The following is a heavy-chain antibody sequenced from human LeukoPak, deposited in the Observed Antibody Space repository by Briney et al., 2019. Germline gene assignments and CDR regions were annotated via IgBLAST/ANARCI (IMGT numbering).Heavy chain of an antibody. CDR1: GITLSNYG. CDR2: ISGSGGST. J-gene: IGHJ4*02. V-gene: IGHV3-23*01. Sequence: GGSLRVSCRVSGITLSNYGMSWVRQARGKGLEWVAGISGSGGSTNYADSVKGRFTISRDNPKNTLYLQMTSLRAEDTAVYFCAKRGVVIRVILVGFHKEAYYFDSWGQGALVTVSS. D-gene: IGHD3-22*01. CDR3: AKRGVVIRVILVGFHKEAYYFDS.